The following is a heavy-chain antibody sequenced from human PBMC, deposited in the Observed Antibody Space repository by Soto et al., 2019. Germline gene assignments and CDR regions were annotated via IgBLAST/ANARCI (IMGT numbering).Heavy chain of an antibody. D-gene: IGHD1-26*01. CDR2: ISCSGGST. Sequence: GGSLRLSCAASGFTFSSYAMGWVRQAPGKGLEWVSAISCSGGSTYYADSVKGRFTISRDNSKNTLYLQMNSLRAEDTAVYYCAKRGASYYFDYWGQGTLVTVSS. CDR1: GFTFSSYA. CDR3: AKRGASYYFDY. V-gene: IGHV3-23*01. J-gene: IGHJ4*02.